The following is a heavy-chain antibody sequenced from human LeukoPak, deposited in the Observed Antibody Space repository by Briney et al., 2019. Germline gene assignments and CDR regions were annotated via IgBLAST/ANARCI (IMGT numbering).Heavy chain of an antibody. V-gene: IGHV4-59*01. D-gene: IGHD3-10*01. CDR2: IYYSGST. CDR3: ARIITMVRGATGGFDP. Sequence: SETLSLTCTVSGGSISSYYWSWIRQPPGKGLEWIGYIYYSGSTNYNPSLKSRVTISVDTSKNQFSLKLSSVTAADTAVYYCARIITMVRGATGGFDPWGQGTLVTVSS. J-gene: IGHJ5*02. CDR1: GGSISSYY.